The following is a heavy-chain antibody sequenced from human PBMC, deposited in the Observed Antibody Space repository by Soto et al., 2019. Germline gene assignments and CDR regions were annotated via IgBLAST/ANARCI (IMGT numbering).Heavy chain of an antibody. J-gene: IGHJ4*02. CDR3: AKDGPGYCSGVSCHDYFDY. V-gene: IGHV3-30*18. CDR1: GFTFSSYG. CDR2: ISYDGSNK. Sequence: QVQLVESGGGVVQPGRSLRLSCAAAGFTFSSYGMHWVRQAPGKGLEGVAVISYDGSNKYYADSVKGRFTISRDNSKNTLYMKLNSLRAEDTAVYYCAKDGPGYCSGVSCHDYFDYWGQGTLVTVSS. D-gene: IGHD2-15*01.